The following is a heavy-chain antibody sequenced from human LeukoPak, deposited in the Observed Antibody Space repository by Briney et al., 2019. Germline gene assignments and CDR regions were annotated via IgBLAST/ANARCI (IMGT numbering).Heavy chain of an antibody. V-gene: IGHV3-11*01. CDR1: GFTFSEYY. CDR3: AREMDGPYGSGSPLDY. D-gene: IGHD3-10*01. J-gene: IGHJ4*02. Sequence: GGSLRLSCAASGFTFSEYYMSWIRQAPGKGLEWVSYISSSGSTTYYADSVKGRFTISRDNAMNPLYLQMNSLRAEDTAVYYCAREMDGPYGSGSPLDYWGQGTLVTVSS. CDR2: ISSSGSTT.